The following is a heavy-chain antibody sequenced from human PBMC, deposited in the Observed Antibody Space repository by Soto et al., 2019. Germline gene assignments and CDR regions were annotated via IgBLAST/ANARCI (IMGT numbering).Heavy chain of an antibody. D-gene: IGHD1-26*01. J-gene: IGHJ6*02. CDR1: GGTFSSYA. CDR3: ARAPGGYYGLYV. Sequence: QVQMVKSGAEVKKPGSSVKVSCKASGGTFSSYAISWVRQAPGQGLEWMGGIIPIFGTANYAQKFQGRVTIPADESTSTAYMELSSLRSEDTDGYYCARAPGGYYGLYVWGQGTTVTVSS. V-gene: IGHV1-69*12. CDR2: IIPIFGTA.